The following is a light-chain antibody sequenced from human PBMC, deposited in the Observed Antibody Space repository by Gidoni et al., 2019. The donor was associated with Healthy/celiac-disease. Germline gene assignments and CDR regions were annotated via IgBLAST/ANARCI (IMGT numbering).Light chain of an antibody. Sequence: DIQMTQSPSSLSASVGDRVTITCRASQSISSYLNWYQQKPGKAPKLLIYAASSLQSGVPSRFSGSGSGTDFTLTISSLQPEDFATYYCQQSKPLTFGGGTKVEIK. CDR1: QSISSY. CDR2: AAS. J-gene: IGKJ4*01. V-gene: IGKV1-39*01. CDR3: QQSKPLT.